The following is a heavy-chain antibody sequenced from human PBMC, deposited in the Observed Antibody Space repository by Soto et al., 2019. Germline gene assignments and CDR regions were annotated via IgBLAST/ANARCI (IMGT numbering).Heavy chain of an antibody. CDR3: AKTPYYYDSNGYWYFDD. J-gene: IGHJ4*02. V-gene: IGHV3-23*01. Sequence: SLRLSCAASGFTFSSYAMSWVRQAPGKGLEWVSAISGSGGRTYYADSVKGRFTISRDNSKNTVYLQMNSLRAEDTAVYYCAKTPYYYDSNGYWYFDDWGQGTLVTVSS. CDR2: ISGSGGRT. D-gene: IGHD3-22*01. CDR1: GFTFSSYA.